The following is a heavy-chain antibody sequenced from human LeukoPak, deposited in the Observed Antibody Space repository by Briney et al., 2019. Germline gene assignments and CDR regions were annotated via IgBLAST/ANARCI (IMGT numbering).Heavy chain of an antibody. D-gene: IGHD3/OR15-3a*01. Sequence: GGSLRLSCAASGFTFSTYWMHWVRQAPGEGLVWVSRIKSDGSDTSYADSAKGRFPISRDNAKNTLYLQMNSLRAEDTAVYYCARGFWTGVEYWGQGALVTVSS. J-gene: IGHJ4*02. CDR2: IKSDGSDT. CDR1: GFTFSTYW. CDR3: ARGFWTGVEY. V-gene: IGHV3-74*01.